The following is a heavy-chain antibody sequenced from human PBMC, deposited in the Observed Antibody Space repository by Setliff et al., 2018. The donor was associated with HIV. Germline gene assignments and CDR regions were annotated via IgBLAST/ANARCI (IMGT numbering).Heavy chain of an antibody. CDR2: MRYDGSNK. J-gene: IGHJ3*02. CDR3: ALVGGITVPPDGFDI. D-gene: IGHD3-22*01. V-gene: IGHV3-30*02. CDR1: GFTFSDYD. Sequence: PGGSLRLSCAASGFTFSDYDIHWVRQAPGKGLEWVAFMRYDGSNKDYADAVKVRFTISRDNAKNTLYLHMNSLRAEDTSVYHCALVGGITVPPDGFDIWGQGTMVTVSS.